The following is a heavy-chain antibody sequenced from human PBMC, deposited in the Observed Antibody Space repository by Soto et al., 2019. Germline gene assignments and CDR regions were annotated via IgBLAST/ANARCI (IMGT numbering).Heavy chain of an antibody. CDR2: IIPIFATA. Sequence: QVQLVQSGADVKKPGSSVKVSCKASGGSFSTSAIHWVRQAPGQGLEWMGGIIPIFATANYAQKFQGRVTMTADKATSTVYMEMSGSTSADTAVLFCAPDKGELGTTVANWGQGTRVTGSS. J-gene: IGHJ4*02. D-gene: IGHD7-27*01. CDR1: GGSFSTSA. V-gene: IGHV1-69*06. CDR3: APDKGELGTTVAN.